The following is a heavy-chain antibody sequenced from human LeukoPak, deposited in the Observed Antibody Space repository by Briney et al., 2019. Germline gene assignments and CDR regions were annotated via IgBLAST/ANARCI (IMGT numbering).Heavy chain of an antibody. J-gene: IGHJ4*02. CDR1: GGTFSSYA. D-gene: IGHD5-18*01. CDR3: ARGIEYSYGHVYFDY. V-gene: IGHV1-69*13. CDR2: IIPIFGTA. Sequence: SVKVSCKASGGTFSSYAISWVRQAPGQGLEWMGGIIPIFGTANYAQKFQGRVTITADESTSTAYMELSSLRSEDTAVYYCARGIEYSYGHVYFDYWGQGTPVTVSS.